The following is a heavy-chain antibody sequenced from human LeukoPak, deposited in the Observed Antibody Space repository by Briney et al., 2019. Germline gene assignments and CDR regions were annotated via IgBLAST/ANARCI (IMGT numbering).Heavy chain of an antibody. Sequence: PGGSLRLSCTASGFTFGDYAMSWVRQALGKGLEWVSGISGSGGSSYYADSVKGRFTISRDNSKNTLYLQMNSLRAADTAVYYCASITMIDYYFDYWGQGTLVTVSS. D-gene: IGHD3-22*01. CDR2: ISGSGGSS. CDR3: ASITMIDYYFDY. CDR1: GFTFGDYA. J-gene: IGHJ4*02. V-gene: IGHV3-23*01.